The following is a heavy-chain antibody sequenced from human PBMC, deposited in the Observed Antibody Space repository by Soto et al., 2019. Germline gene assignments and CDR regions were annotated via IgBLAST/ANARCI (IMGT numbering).Heavy chain of an antibody. CDR2: IIPMLRMA. D-gene: IGHD3-10*01. CDR1: AGTFDSYT. V-gene: IGHV1-69*02. Sequence: QVQLVQSGAEVKKPGSSVKVSCSASAGTFDSYTISWVRQVPGQGLEWMGRIIPMLRMANFAQNFQGRVTMNADEXTSTAYMVLSSLRSEDTAVYFCATNYGSGSTHFDHWGQGTPVTVTS. J-gene: IGHJ4*02. CDR3: ATNYGSGSTHFDH.